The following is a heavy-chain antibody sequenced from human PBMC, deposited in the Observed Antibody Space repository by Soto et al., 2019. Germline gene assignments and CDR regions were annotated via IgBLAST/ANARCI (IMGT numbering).Heavy chain of an antibody. Sequence: EVQLVESGGDLVQPGGSLRLSCAASGFTFSNYYMTWVRQAPGKGLEWEAKIKQDGSENYYVDSVRGRLTISRDNAKKSLYLQMNTLRAEDTAVYYCAIDLYGAFDYWGQGTLVTVSS. J-gene: IGHJ4*02. CDR3: AIDLYGAFDY. CDR2: IKQDGSEN. CDR1: GFTFSNYY. V-gene: IGHV3-7*05. D-gene: IGHD4-17*01.